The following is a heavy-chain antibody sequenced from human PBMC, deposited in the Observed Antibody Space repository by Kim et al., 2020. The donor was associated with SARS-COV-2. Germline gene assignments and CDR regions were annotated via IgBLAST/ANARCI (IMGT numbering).Heavy chain of an antibody. V-gene: IGHV3-30*18. J-gene: IGHJ4*02. D-gene: IGHD2-2*01. CDR2: ISYDGSNK. CDR1: GFTFSSYG. CDR3: AKQGNASSFDY. Sequence: GGSLRLSCAASGFTFSSYGMHWVRQAPGKGLEWVAVISYDGSNKYYADSVKGRFTISRDNSKNTLYLQMNSLRAEDTAVYYCAKQGNASSFDYWGQGTLVTVSS.